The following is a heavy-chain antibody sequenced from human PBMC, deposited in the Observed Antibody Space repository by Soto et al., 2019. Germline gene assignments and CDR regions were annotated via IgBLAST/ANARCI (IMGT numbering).Heavy chain of an antibody. J-gene: IGHJ4*02. V-gene: IGHV4-34*01. Sequence: QVQLQQWGAGLLKPSETLSLTCAVYGGSFSGYYWSWIRQPPGKGLEWIGEINHSGSTNYNPSLKSRVTLSVDTSKNQFSLKLSSVTAADTAVYYCARGDYSSTILYYFGYWGQGTLVTVSS. CDR2: INHSGST. CDR3: ARGDYSSTILYYFGY. D-gene: IGHD2-2*01. CDR1: GGSFSGYY.